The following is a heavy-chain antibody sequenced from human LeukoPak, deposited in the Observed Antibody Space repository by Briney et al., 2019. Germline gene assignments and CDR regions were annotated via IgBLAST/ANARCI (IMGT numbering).Heavy chain of an antibody. Sequence: ASVKVSCKASGGTFSSYAISWVRQAPGQGLEWMGGIIPIFGTANYAQKFQGRVTITADESTSTAYMELSSLRSEDTAVYYCARHHSSVHYYYGMDVWGQGTTVTVSS. D-gene: IGHD6-19*01. CDR1: GGTFSSYA. CDR2: IIPIFGTA. CDR3: ARHHSSVHYYYGMDV. V-gene: IGHV1-69*13. J-gene: IGHJ6*02.